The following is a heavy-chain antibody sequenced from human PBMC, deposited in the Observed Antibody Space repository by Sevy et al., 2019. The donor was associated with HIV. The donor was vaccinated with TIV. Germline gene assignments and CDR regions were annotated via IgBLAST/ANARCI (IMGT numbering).Heavy chain of an antibody. CDR2: ISGSGGGT. CDR1: GFIFSGYT. Sequence: GSLRLSCAASGFIFSGYTMSWVRQAPGKGLEWVSSISGSGGGTYYADSVKGRFTISRDNSKNTLYLQANSLRAEDTAVYYCANGPARTFDVWGQGTMVTVSS. CDR3: ANGPARTFDV. V-gene: IGHV3-23*01. J-gene: IGHJ3*01.